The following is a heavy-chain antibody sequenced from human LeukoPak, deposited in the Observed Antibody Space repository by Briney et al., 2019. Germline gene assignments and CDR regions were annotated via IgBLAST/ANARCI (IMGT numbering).Heavy chain of an antibody. J-gene: IGHJ4*02. D-gene: IGHD3-22*01. CDR1: GYTFTNYH. CDR3: ASNLYDTIDY. CDR2: IIPIFGTA. Sequence: ASVQVSCKASGYTFTNYHIAGVRQARGQGRGWMGGIIPIFGTANYAQKFQGRVTITADESTSTAYMELSSLRSEDTAVYYCASNLYDTIDYWGQGTLVTFSS. V-gene: IGHV1-69*13.